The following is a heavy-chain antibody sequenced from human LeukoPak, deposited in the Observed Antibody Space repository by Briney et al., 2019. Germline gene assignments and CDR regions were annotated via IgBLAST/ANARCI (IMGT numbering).Heavy chain of an antibody. D-gene: IGHD2-2*01. Sequence: SVKASCKASGGTFSSYAISWVRQAPGQGLEWMGGIIPIFGTANYAQKFQGRVTITADESTSTAYMELSSLRSEDTAVYYCAVGKDIVVVPAASMLVSYYGMDVWGKGTTVTVSS. CDR3: AVGKDIVVVPAASMLVSYYGMDV. J-gene: IGHJ6*04. V-gene: IGHV1-69*13. CDR1: GGTFSSYA. CDR2: IIPIFGTA.